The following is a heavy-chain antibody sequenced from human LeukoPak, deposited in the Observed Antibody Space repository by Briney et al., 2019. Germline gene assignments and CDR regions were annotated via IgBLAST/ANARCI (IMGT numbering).Heavy chain of an antibody. J-gene: IGHJ5*02. CDR3: ASGGSSSWYRWFDP. Sequence: SETLSLTCTVSGGSTSSGNYYWGWIRQPPGKGLEWIGDISYSGSTYYNPSLKSRVTISADTPKNQFSLKLSSVTATDTAVYYCASGGSSSWYRWFDPWGQGTLVTVSS. D-gene: IGHD6-13*01. CDR1: GGSTSSGNYY. V-gene: IGHV4-39*01. CDR2: ISYSGST.